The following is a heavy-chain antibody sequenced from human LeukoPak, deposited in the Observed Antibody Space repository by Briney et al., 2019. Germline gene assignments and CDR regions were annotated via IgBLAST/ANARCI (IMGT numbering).Heavy chain of an antibody. J-gene: IGHJ4*02. CDR3: ARGLDVVAVAGLYYFDY. CDR2: INHSGST. CDR1: GGSFSGYY. D-gene: IGHD6-19*01. V-gene: IGHV4-34*01. Sequence: KPSETLSLTCAVYGGSFSGYYWCWIRQPPGKGLEWIGEINHSGSTNYNPSLKSRVTISVDTSKNQFSLKLSSVTAADTAVYYCARGLDVVAVAGLYYFDYWGQGTLVTVSS.